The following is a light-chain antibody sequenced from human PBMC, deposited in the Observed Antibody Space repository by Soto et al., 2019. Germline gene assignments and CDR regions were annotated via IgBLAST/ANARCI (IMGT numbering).Light chain of an antibody. V-gene: IGKV3-20*01. CDR3: QTYGSAFT. CDR1: QSVSSNY. CDR2: AAS. J-gene: IGKJ3*01. Sequence: EMVLTQSPGTLSLSPGERATLSSSASQSVSSNYLAWYQHKPGQGPRLLIYAASSRATGIPDRFSGSGSETDFTLTISRLEPEDSALYYCQTYGSAFTFGPGTKVEI.